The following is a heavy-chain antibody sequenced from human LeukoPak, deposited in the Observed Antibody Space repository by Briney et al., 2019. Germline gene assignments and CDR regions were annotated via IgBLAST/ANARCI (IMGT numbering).Heavy chain of an antibody. J-gene: IGHJ4*02. D-gene: IGHD6-13*01. CDR3: ASGEVYSSSWLNFDY. CDR2: INPNSGGT. CDR1: GYTFTGYY. Sequence: GASVKVSCKASGYTFTGYYMHWVRQAPGQGLEWMGWINPNSGGTNYAQKFQGRVTMTRDTSISTAYMELSRLRSDDTAVYYCASGEVYSSSWLNFDYWGQGTLVTVSS. V-gene: IGHV1-2*02.